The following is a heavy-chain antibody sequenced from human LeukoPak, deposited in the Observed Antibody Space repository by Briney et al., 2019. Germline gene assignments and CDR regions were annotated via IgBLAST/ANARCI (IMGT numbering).Heavy chain of an antibody. D-gene: IGHD3-10*01. J-gene: IGHJ6*02. CDR3: ARDRGGAGRVYGMDV. V-gene: IGHV3-21*01. CDR1: GFTFSSYS. Sequence: GGSLRLSCAASGFTFSSYSMSWVRQAPGKGLEWVSSISSSSSYIYYADSVKGRFTISRDNAKNSLYLQMNSRRAEDTAVYYCARDRGGAGRVYGMDVWGQGTTVTVSS. CDR2: ISSSSSYI.